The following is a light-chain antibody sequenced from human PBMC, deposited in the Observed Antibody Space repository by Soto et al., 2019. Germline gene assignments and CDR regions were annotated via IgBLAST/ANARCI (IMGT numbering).Light chain of an antibody. Sequence: QSVLTQPASVSGPPGQSIAISCTGTSSDVGAYDYVSWYQQHPGKAPKLMIYDVSNRPSGVSNRFSGSKSGNTASLTISGLQAEDEADYYCSSYTSSSTPLYVFGNGTKVTVL. J-gene: IGLJ1*01. CDR3: SSYTSSSTPLYV. CDR1: SSDVGAYDY. CDR2: DVS. V-gene: IGLV2-14*03.